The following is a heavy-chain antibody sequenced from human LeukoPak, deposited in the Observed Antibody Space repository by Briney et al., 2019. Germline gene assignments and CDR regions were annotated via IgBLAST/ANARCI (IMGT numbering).Heavy chain of an antibody. J-gene: IGHJ4*02. CDR2: INPSGGST. CDR1: GYTFTSYY. Sequence: ASVKVSCKASGYTFTSYYMHWVRQAPGQGLEWMGIINPSGGSTSYAQKFQGRVTMTRDTSTSTVYMELSSLRSEDTAVYYCARDRGYYGSGSYPFDYWGQGTLVTVSS. D-gene: IGHD3-10*01. CDR3: ARDRGYYGSGSYPFDY. V-gene: IGHV1-46*01.